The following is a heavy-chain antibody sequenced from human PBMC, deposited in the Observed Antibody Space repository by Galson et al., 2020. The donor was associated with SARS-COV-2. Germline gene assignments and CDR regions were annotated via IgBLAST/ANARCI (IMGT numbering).Heavy chain of an antibody. D-gene: IGHD4-4*01. J-gene: IGHJ4*02. Sequence: TGGSLRLPCAASGFTISSNYMSWVRQAPGKGLEWVSVIYSGGSTYYADSVKGRFTISRDNSKNMLYLQMNSLRAEDTAVYYCAREGGNSRYYFDYWGQGTLVTVSS. V-gene: IGHV3-66*01. CDR3: AREGGNSRYYFDY. CDR1: GFTISSNY. CDR2: IYSGGST.